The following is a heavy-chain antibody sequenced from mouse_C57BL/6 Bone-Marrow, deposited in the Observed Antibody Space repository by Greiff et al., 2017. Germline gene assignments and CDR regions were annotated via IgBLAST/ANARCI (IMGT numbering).Heavy chain of an antibody. CDR1: GYAFTNYL. V-gene: IGHV1-54*01. J-gene: IGHJ3*01. CDR3: ARSKNGGSWFAY. D-gene: IGHD3-1*01. CDR2: INPGSGGT. Sequence: QVQLQQSGAELVRPGTSVKVSCKASGYAFTNYLIEWVKQRPGQGLEWIGVINPGSGGTNYNEKFKGKATLTADKSSSTAYMQLSSLTSEDSAVYFCARSKNGGSWFAYWGQVTLVTVSA.